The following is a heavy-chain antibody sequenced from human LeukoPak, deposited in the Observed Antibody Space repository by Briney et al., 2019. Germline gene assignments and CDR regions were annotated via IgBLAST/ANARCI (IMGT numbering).Heavy chain of an antibody. D-gene: IGHD7-27*01. CDR1: GFAFSRYW. Sequence: GGSLRLSCAASGFAFSRYWVTWGRQAPGKGLEWVANIKEDGSDKYYVDSVMGRFTISRDTAKNSLYLQMNSLRVEDTAVYFCARHLNWAFDYWGQGILVTVSS. CDR3: ARHLNWAFDY. V-gene: IGHV3-7*01. CDR2: IKEDGSDK. J-gene: IGHJ4*02.